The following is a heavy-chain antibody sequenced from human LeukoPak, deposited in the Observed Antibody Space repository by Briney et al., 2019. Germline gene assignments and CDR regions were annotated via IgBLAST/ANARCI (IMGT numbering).Heavy chain of an antibody. D-gene: IGHD6-13*01. CDR3: ARDSIAAAGVGVY. CDR1: GGTFSSYA. J-gene: IGHJ4*02. V-gene: IGHV1-69*04. Sequence: SVKVSCKASGGTFSSYAISWVRQAPGQGLEWKGRIIPILGIANYAQKFQGRVTITADKSTSTAYMELSSLRSEDTAVYYCARDSIAAAGVGVYWGQGTLVTVSS. CDR2: IIPILGIA.